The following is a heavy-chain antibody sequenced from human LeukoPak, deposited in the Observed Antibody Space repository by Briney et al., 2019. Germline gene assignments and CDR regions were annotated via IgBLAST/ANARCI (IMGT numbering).Heavy chain of an antibody. V-gene: IGHV3-48*03. CDR2: ISSSGSTI. J-gene: IGHJ4*02. Sequence: PGGSLRLSCAASGFTLSSYEMNWVRQAPAKGLAWVSYISSSGSTIYYADSVKGRFTISRDNAKNSLYLQMNSLRAEDTAVYYCAREDILTGYFIDYWGQGTLVTVSS. D-gene: IGHD3-9*01. CDR1: GFTLSSYE. CDR3: AREDILTGYFIDY.